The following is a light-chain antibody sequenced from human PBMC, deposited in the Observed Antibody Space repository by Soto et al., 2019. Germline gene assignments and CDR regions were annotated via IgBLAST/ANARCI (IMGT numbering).Light chain of an antibody. V-gene: IGKV3-15*01. J-gene: IGKJ1*01. Sequence: EIVMTQSPDTLYVSPGEGATLSCRASQSVRTNLAWYQQKPGQPPRLLIYGASTRATGIPARFIGSGSGTEFTLTISSLQSEDFAVYYCQHYNNWPPWTFGQGTKVDIK. CDR3: QHYNNWPPWT. CDR1: QSVRTN. CDR2: GAS.